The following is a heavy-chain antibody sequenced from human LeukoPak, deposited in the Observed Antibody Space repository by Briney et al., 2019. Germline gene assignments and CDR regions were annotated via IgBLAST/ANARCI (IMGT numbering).Heavy chain of an antibody. D-gene: IGHD2-15*01. Sequence: GGSLRLSCAASGFTFSSYGMHWVRQAPGKGLEWVAVISYDGSNKYYVDSVKGRFTISRDNSKNTLYLQMNSLRAEDTAVYYCAKESGEYCSGGSCYPFDHWGQGTLVTVSS. CDR1: GFTFSSYG. CDR2: ISYDGSNK. V-gene: IGHV3-30*18. CDR3: AKESGEYCSGGSCYPFDH. J-gene: IGHJ4*02.